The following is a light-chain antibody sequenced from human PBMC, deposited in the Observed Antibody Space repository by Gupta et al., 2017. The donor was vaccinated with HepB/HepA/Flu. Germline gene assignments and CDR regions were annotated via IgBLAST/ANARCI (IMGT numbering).Light chain of an antibody. Sequence: DIVMTQSPATLSVSPGERATLSCRASQSVSSNLAWYQQKPGQAPRLLIYGASTRATGIPARFSGSGSGTELNLTISSLQYEDFAVYYCQQYNNWPPITFGRGTKVEIK. CDR1: QSVSSN. V-gene: IGKV3-15*01. CDR2: GAS. J-gene: IGKJ4*01. CDR3: QQYNNWPPIT.